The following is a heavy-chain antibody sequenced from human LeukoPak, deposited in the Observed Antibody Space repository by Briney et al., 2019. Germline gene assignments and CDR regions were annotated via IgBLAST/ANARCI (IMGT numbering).Heavy chain of an antibody. CDR2: INPNSGGT. V-gene: IGHV1-2*02. Sequence: ASVKVSCKASGYTFAGYYMHWVRQAPGQGLEWMGWINPNSGGTNYAQKFQGRVTMTRDTSISTAYMELSRLRSDDTAVYYCARALARYNWNVGLYWGQGTLVTVSS. CDR3: ARALARYNWNVGLY. J-gene: IGHJ4*02. CDR1: GYTFAGYY. D-gene: IGHD1-20*01.